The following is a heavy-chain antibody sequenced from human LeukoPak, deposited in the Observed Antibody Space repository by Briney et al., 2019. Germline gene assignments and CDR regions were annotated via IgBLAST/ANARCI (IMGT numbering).Heavy chain of an antibody. CDR1: GFTFSSSE. J-gene: IGHJ4*02. D-gene: IGHD3-10*01. CDR2: ISSSGTTI. Sequence: GGSLRLSCAASGFTFSSSEMNWVRQAPGKGLEWVSYISSSGTTIYYADAVKGRFTTSRDNAKNSLYLQMNSLRAEDTAVYYCARDGSYYFDYWGQGTLVTVSS. V-gene: IGHV3-48*03. CDR3: ARDGSYYFDY.